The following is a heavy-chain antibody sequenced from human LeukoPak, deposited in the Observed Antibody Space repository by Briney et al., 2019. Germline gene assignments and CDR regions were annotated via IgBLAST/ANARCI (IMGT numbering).Heavy chain of an antibody. J-gene: IGHJ4*02. CDR2: INPYNGNT. CDR1: GYTFTNYG. D-gene: IGHD6-6*01. V-gene: IGHV1-18*01. CDR3: ARTAEYSSFVTHTDY. Sequence: GASVKVSCKASGYTFTNYGFSWVRQAPGQGLEWMGWINPYNGNTNYAQKLQGRVTMTTDTSTSTAYMELRSLRSDDTAVYYCARTAEYSSFVTHTDYWGQGTLVTVSS.